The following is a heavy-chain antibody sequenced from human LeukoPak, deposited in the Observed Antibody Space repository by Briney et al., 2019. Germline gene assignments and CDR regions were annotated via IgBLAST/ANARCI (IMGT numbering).Heavy chain of an antibody. V-gene: IGHV1-18*01. J-gene: IGHJ4*02. CDR2: ISAYNGNT. Sequence: GASVKVSCKASGYTFTSYGISWVRQAPGQGLEWMGWISAYNGNTDYAQKLQGRVTMTTDTSTSTAYMELRSLRSDDTAVYYCARDRGADYGDYGENFDYWGQGTLVTVSS. D-gene: IGHD4-17*01. CDR3: ARDRGADYGDYGENFDY. CDR1: GYTFTSYG.